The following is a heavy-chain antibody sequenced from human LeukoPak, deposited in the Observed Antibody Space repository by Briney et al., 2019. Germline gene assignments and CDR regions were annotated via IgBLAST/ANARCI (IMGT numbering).Heavy chain of an antibody. D-gene: IGHD6-13*01. CDR2: INSDGTTT. CDR1: GFTFSSYW. V-gene: IGHV3-74*01. CDR3: ARDPSSSWYYYYYYMDV. J-gene: IGHJ6*03. Sequence: GGSLRLSCAASGFTFSSYWMHWVRQAPGKGLVWVSRINSDGTTTTYADSVKGRFTISRDNAKNTLYLQMNSLRAEDTAVYYCARDPSSSWYYYYYYMDVWGKGTTVTISS.